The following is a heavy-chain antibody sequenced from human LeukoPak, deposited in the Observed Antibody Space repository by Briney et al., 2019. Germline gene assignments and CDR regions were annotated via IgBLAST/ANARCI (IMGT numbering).Heavy chain of an antibody. CDR3: ARGSIAARLWPYYYYYMDV. CDR2: IHYSETT. J-gene: IGHJ6*03. Sequence: SETLSLTCTVSGGSISSSNYYWGWIRQPPGKGLEWIASIHYSETTYYNPSLKSRVTISVDTSKNQFSLKLSSVTAADTAVYYCARGSIAARLWPYYYYYMDVWGKGTTVTVSS. V-gene: IGHV4-39*01. CDR1: GGSISSSNYY. D-gene: IGHD6-6*01.